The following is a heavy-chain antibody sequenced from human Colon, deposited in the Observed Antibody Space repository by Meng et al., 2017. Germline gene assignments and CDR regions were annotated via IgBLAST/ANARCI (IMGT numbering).Heavy chain of an antibody. CDR2: TYYSSKWNN. D-gene: IGHD3-3*01. J-gene: IGHJ4*02. V-gene: IGHV6-1*01. CDR1: GASVSSNVAA. Sequence: VQVQPQCPGLVKPQQPPTPSLAFSGASVSSNVAAWNRIGQSPSGGLEGLARTYYSSKWNNDYAVSVKGRITINADTSTNQVSLQLNSVTPEDTALYYCARGFLVRGFDSWGQGTLVTVSS. CDR3: ARGFLVRGFDS.